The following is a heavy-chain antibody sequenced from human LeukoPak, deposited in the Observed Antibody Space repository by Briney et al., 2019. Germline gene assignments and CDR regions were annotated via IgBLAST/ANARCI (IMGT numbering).Heavy chain of an antibody. Sequence: PGGSLRLSCAASGFTFNSYAMSWVRQDPGKGLEWDSAISGSGGSTYYADSVKGRFTVSRDNSKNTLYLQMNSLRAEETAVYYCAKRHGDGYNYVDYWGQGTLVTVSS. J-gene: IGHJ4*02. V-gene: IGHV3-23*01. CDR2: ISGSGGST. CDR1: GFTFNSYA. D-gene: IGHD5-24*01. CDR3: AKRHGDGYNYVDY.